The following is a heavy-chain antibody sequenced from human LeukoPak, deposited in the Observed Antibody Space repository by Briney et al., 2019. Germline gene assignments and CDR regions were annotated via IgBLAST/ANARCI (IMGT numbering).Heavy chain of an antibody. CDR1: GYTLIDFF. Sequence: SVKVSCKASGYTLIDFFIHWVRQAPGQGLEWMGRINPNSGGTEYPPNFQGRVTMTRDTSISATYMELNRLTSDDTAVYYCARDLSSTSNWEFDYWGQGTLVTVSS. CDR2: INPNSGGT. CDR3: ARDLSSTSNWEFDY. D-gene: IGHD7-27*01. J-gene: IGHJ4*02. V-gene: IGHV1-2*06.